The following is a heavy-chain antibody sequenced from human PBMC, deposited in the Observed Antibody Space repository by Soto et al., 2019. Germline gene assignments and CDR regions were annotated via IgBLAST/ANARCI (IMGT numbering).Heavy chain of an antibody. CDR2: ISAYNGNT. V-gene: IGHV1-18*01. Sequence: QVQLVQSGAEVKKPGASVKVSCKTSGYTFTNFGLSWVRQAPGQGLEWMGWISAYNGNTNYAQNFQGRVTITTDTSTTTAYIELMSLRSDDTAFYYCARGVTPIDFWRQGTLVTVSS. J-gene: IGHJ4*02. D-gene: IGHD2-15*01. CDR1: GYTFTNFG. CDR3: ARGVTPIDF.